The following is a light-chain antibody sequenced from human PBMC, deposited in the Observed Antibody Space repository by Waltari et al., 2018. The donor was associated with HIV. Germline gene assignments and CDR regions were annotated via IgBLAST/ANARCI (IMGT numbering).Light chain of an antibody. CDR1: SSSFGNNY. V-gene: IGLV1-51*01. CDR2: DNN. CDR3: GTWDNSLSAGF. Sequence: QSVLTQPPSVSAPPGQKVTISCSGSSSSFGNNYVSWYQQVPGTAPKLLIYDNNRRPSGIPDRFSGSKSGTSATLAITGLQTGDEADYHCGTWDNSLSAGFFGGGTKLTVL. J-gene: IGLJ2*01.